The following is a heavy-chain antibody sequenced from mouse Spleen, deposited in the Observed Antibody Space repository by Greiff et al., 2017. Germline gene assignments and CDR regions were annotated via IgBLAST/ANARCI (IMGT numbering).Heavy chain of an antibody. J-gene: IGHJ2*01. CDR2: IDPSDSET. V-gene: IGHV1-52*01. Sequence: VQLQQPGAELVRPGSSVKLSCKASGYTFTSYWMHWVKQRPIQGLEWIGNIDPSDSETHYNQKFKDKATLTVDKSSSTAYMQLSSLTSEDSAVYYCARGNAGDAMDYWGQGTTLTVSS. CDR3: ARGNAGDAMDY. D-gene: IGHD1-1*02. CDR1: GYTFTSYW.